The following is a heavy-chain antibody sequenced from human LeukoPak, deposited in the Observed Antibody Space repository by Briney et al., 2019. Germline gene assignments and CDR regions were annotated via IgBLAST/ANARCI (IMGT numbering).Heavy chain of an antibody. D-gene: IGHD3-22*01. V-gene: IGHV3-66*01. J-gene: IGHJ4*02. Sequence: GGSLRLSCVASGFTVSSNYMSWVRQAPGKGLEWVSLIYSGGSTNYGDSVKGRFTISRDNSKNTLYLQMNSLRAEDTAVYYCAKIRYYDSSGYYKGWGQGTLVTVSS. CDR1: GFTVSSNY. CDR2: IYSGGST. CDR3: AKIRYYDSSGYYKG.